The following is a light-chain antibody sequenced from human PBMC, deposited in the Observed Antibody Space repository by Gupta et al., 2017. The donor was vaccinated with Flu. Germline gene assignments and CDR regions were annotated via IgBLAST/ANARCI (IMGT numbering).Light chain of an antibody. J-gene: IGKJ4*01. Sequence: DIQLTQSPSFLSASVGDRVTIPCRASQGISSYFAWYQQKPGRAPKVLIYSVSTLQSGVPSRFSGSGSGTEFTLTINNLQPEDFATYYCQQLNSYPLTFGGGTKVEIK. CDR3: QQLNSYPLT. CDR2: SVS. CDR1: QGISSY. V-gene: IGKV1-9*01.